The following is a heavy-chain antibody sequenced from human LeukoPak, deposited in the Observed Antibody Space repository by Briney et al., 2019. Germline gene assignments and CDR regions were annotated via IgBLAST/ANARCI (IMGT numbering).Heavy chain of an antibody. CDR2: IKQDGSEK. CDR1: GFTFSTYW. D-gene: IGHD6-19*01. J-gene: IGHJ4*02. Sequence: GGSLRLSCAASGFTFSTYWMSWVRQATGKGLQWVANIKQDGSEKYYVDSVKGRFTISRDNARNSLYLQVNSLRAEDTAVYYCARVGSGWYTYYFDSWGQGTPVTVSS. CDR3: ARVGSGWYTYYFDS. V-gene: IGHV3-7*01.